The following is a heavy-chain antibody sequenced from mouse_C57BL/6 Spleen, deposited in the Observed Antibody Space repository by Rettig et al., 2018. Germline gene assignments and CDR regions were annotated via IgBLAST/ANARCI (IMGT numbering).Heavy chain of an antibody. J-gene: IGHJ2*01. V-gene: IGHV1-85*01. Sequence: GLEWMGWVYPRVGGTKYNEKFKGKATLTVDTSSSTAYMELHSLTSEDSAVYFCARKDWDYYGSTLDYWGQGTTLTVSS. D-gene: IGHD1-1*01. CDR2: VYPRVGGT. CDR3: ARKDWDYYGSTLDY.